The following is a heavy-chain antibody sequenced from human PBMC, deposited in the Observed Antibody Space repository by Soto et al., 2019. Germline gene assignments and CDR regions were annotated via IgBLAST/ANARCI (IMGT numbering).Heavy chain of an antibody. D-gene: IGHD3-16*01. CDR2: IYPGDSNA. CDR1: GYSFTNYW. V-gene: IGHV5-51*01. J-gene: IGHJ6*02. Sequence: PGESLKISCEGSGYSFTNYWIGWVRQMPGKGLVWMGMIYPGDSNARYSPSFQGQVTISVDKSISTAYLQWSSLKASDTAMYYCARLAGGNYYYGMDVWGQGTTVTVSS. CDR3: ARLAGGNYYYGMDV.